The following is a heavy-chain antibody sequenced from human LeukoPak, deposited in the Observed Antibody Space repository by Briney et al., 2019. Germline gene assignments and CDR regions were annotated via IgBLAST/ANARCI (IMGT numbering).Heavy chain of an antibody. CDR1: GFTFSDYY. V-gene: IGHV3-11*04. CDR3: ARDPLSRENYFDY. CDR2: ISSSGSTI. Sequence: SGGSLRLSCAASGFTFSDYYMSWIRQAPGKGLEWVSYISSSGSTIYYADSVRGRFTISRDNAKNSLYLQMNSLRAEDTAVYYCARDPLSRENYFDYWGQGTLVTVSS. J-gene: IGHJ4*02. D-gene: IGHD3-3*02.